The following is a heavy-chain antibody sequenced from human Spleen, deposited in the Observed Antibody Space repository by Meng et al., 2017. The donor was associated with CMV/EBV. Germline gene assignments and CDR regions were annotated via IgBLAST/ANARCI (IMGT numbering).Heavy chain of an antibody. CDR3: ARPQESPRV. D-gene: IGHD3-10*01. V-gene: IGHV3-21*01. J-gene: IGHJ6*02. CDR2: LTSSSSYK. CDR1: GFTFSSYS. Sequence: GGSLRLSCAASGFTFSSYSMNWVRQAPGKGLEWVSSLTSSSSYKYYAASVKGRFTISRDNAKNSLYLQMNSLGAEDTAVYYCARPQESPRVWGQGTTVTVSS.